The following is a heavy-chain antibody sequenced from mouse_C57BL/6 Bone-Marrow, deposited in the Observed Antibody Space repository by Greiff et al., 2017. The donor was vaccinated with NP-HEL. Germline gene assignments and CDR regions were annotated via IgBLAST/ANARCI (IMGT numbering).Heavy chain of an antibody. D-gene: IGHD1-1*01. J-gene: IGHJ1*03. CDR2: IDPANGNT. Sequence: VQLQQSVAELVRPGASVKLSCTASGFNIKNTYMHWVKQRPEQGLEWIGRIDPANGNTKYAPKFQGKATITADTSSNTAYLQLSSLTSEDTAIYYCARNPVTTVVAEPYWYFDVWGTGTTVTVSS. CDR3: ARNPVTTVVAEPYWYFDV. CDR1: GFNIKNTY. V-gene: IGHV14-3*01.